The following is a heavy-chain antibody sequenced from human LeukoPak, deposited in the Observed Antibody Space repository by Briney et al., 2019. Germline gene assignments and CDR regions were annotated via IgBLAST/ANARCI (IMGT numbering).Heavy chain of an antibody. J-gene: IGHJ5*02. CDR3: AKGWFDP. V-gene: IGHV3-23*01. CDR1: GFTFTSYA. Sequence: GGSLRLSCAASGFTFTSYAMSWVRQAPGKGLEWVSGISGSGGRTDYADSVKGRFTISRDNSKNTLYLQMNSLRAEDTAVYSCAKGWFDPWGQGTLVTVSS. CDR2: ISGSGGRT.